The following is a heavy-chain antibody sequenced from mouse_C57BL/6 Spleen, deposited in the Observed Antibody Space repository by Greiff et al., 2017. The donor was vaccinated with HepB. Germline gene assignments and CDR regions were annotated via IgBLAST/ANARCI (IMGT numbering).Heavy chain of an antibody. CDR3: ARDKLGLGY. Sequence: EVQLVESGGGLVKPGGSLKLSCAASGFTFSSYAMSWVRQTPEKRLEWVATISDGGSYTYYPDNVKGRFTISRDNAKNNLYLQMSHLKSEDTAMYYCARDKLGLGYWGQGTTLTVSS. J-gene: IGHJ2*01. CDR1: GFTFSSYA. V-gene: IGHV5-4*01. D-gene: IGHD4-1*01. CDR2: ISDGGSYT.